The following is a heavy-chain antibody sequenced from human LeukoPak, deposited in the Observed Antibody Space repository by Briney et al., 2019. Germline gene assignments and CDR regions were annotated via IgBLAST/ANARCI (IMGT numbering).Heavy chain of an antibody. Sequence: SETLSLTCAVYGGSFSGYYWSWIRQPPGKGLEWIGEINHSGSTNYNPSLKSRVTISVDTSKNQFSLKLSSVTAADTAVYYCAREGYCSSTSCLGVWGQGTTVTVSS. CDR3: AREGYCSSTSCLGV. D-gene: IGHD2-2*01. J-gene: IGHJ6*02. V-gene: IGHV4-34*01. CDR1: GGSFSGYY. CDR2: INHSGST.